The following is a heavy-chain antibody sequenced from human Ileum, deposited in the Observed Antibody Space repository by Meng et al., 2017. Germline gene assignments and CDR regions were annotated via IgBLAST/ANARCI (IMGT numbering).Heavy chain of an antibody. CDR2: IQNEGAT. CDR3: VREFYYSIAY. V-gene: IGHV3-66*02. D-gene: IGHD3-10*01. Sequence: GESLKISCAVSGLNVRTTYMSWVRQAPGKGLEWVSIIQNEGATYYADSVKGRFTISKDNSKNTVYLQMNSLRADDTAIYYCVREFYYSIAYWGLGNRVHGAS. CDR1: GLNVRTTY. J-gene: IGHJ4*02.